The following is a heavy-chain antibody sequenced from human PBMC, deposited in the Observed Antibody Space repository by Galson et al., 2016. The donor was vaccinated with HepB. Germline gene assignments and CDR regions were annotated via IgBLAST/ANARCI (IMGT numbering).Heavy chain of an antibody. J-gene: IGHJ3*01. CDR1: GYRFTSYW. D-gene: IGHD2-2*01. CDR3: ARRSQLPGVAFDV. V-gene: IGHV5-10-1*01. CDR2: IDPSDSYT. Sequence: QSGAEVKKPGESLRISCKGSGYRFTSYWITWVRQMPGKGLEWMGRIDPSDSYTNYSPSFQGHVTISADKSITTAYLQWSSLKSADTAMYFCARRSQLPGVAFDVWGQGTMVTVSS.